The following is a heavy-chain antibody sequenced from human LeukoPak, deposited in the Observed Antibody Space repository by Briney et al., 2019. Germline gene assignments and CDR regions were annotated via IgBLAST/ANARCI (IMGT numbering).Heavy chain of an antibody. Sequence: SETLSLTRTVSGGSISSYYWSWIRQPAGKGLEWIGRIYTRGSTNYNASLKSRVSMSVDTSKNQFYLKLSSGTAADTAVFYCARENSGSYREFDYWGQGTLVTVSS. CDR2: IYTRGST. CDR1: GGSISSYY. J-gene: IGHJ4*02. V-gene: IGHV4-4*07. D-gene: IGHD1-26*01. CDR3: ARENSGSYREFDY.